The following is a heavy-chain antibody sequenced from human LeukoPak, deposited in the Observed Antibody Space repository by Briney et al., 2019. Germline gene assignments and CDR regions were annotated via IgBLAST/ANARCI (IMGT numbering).Heavy chain of an antibody. V-gene: IGHV3-23*01. CDR1: GFTFSSYA. D-gene: IGHD6-19*01. CDR2: ISGSGSST. CDR3: AKDRSVAVAGTMAFDI. J-gene: IGHJ3*02. Sequence: GGSLRLSCAVSGFTFSSYAMSWVRQAPGKGLAWVSGISGSGSSTHYADSVKGRFTISRDNSKNTLYLQMNSLRAEDAAVYYCAKDRSVAVAGTMAFDIWGQGTMVTVSS.